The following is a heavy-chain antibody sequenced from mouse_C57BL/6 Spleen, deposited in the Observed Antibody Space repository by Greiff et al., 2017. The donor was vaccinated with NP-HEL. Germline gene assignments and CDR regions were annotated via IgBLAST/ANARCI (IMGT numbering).Heavy chain of an antibody. CDR3: ARHNYGTRWFAY. CDR1: GFIIKNTY. J-gene: IGHJ3*01. Sequence: APLQQSLAESVRPGASVNLFCTASGFIIKNTYMYLVKHRPEQGLQWVERIDPEHGNTKYAPKFQGKATITADTSTNTAYLQLSSRSSEDTAIYYCARHNYGTRWFAYWGQGTQVAVS. V-gene: IGHV14-3*01. CDR2: IDPEHGNT. D-gene: IGHD1-1*01.